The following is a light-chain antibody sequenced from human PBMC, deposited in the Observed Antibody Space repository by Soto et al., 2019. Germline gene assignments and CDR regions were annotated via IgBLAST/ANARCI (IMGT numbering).Light chain of an antibody. CDR3: QQYNSYEGT. CDR2: DAS. CDR1: QGISNW. V-gene: IGKV1-5*01. J-gene: IGKJ1*01. Sequence: MKKNPSSVSASVGDRVTITCRASQGISNWLAWYQQKPGKAPKLLIYDASTLESGVPSRFSGSRSGTEFTLTISSLQPDDFATYYCQQYNSYEGTFGQGTKV.